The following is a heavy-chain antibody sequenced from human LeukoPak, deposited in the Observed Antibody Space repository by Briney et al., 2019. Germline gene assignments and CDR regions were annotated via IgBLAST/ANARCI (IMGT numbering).Heavy chain of an antibody. J-gene: IGHJ4*02. CDR3: AKDHLGYCSSTSCYAFDY. V-gene: IGHV3-74*01. D-gene: IGHD2-2*01. Sequence: PVGSLRLSCAASGVTFSSYCMHGVREAPGRGVWWVSRINSDGGSTSYADSEKALFKISRDNARNTLYLQMNSLRADDTAVYYCAKDHLGYCSSTSCYAFDYWGQGTLVTVS. CDR2: INSDGGST. CDR1: GVTFSSYC.